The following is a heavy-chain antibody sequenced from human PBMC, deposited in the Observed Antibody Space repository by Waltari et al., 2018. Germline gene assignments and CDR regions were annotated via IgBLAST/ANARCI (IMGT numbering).Heavy chain of an antibody. J-gene: IGHJ6*02. V-gene: IGHV1-2*06. Sequence: QVQLVQSGAEVKKPGASVKVSCKASGYTFTGYYMHWVRQAPGQGLEWMGRINPNSGGTNYAQKFQGRVTMTRDTSISTAYRELSRLRSDDTAVYYCARDPGAAAGIRYYYYGMDVWGQGTTVTVSS. D-gene: IGHD6-13*01. CDR3: ARDPGAAAGIRYYYYGMDV. CDR1: GYTFTGYY. CDR2: INPNSGGT.